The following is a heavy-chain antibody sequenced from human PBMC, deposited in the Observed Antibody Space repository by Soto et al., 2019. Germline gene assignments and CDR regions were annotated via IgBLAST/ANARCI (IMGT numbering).Heavy chain of an antibody. J-gene: IGHJ6*02. V-gene: IGHV4-59*01. D-gene: IGHD6-6*01. CDR2: IYYSGST. Sequence: SETLSLTCTVSGGSIISYYWSWIRQPPGKGLEWIGYIYYSGSTNYNPSLKSRVTISVDTSKNQFSLKLSSVTAADTAVYYCARVFEYSSSSVSYYYYGMDVWGQGTTVTVSS. CDR1: GGSIISYY. CDR3: ARVFEYSSSSVSYYYYGMDV.